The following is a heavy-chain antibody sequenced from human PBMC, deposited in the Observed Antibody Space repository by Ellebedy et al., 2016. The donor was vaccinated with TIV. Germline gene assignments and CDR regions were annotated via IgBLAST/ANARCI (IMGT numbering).Heavy chain of an antibody. J-gene: IGHJ4*02. Sequence: AASVKVSCKASGYSFTGYYMHWVRQAPGQGLEWMGWINSISGGATYAQKFQGRVTMTRDTSISTAYMELSSLRSEDTAVYYCARDHRAAAGSPLDYWGQGTLVTVSS. D-gene: IGHD6-13*01. V-gene: IGHV1-2*02. CDR1: GYSFTGYY. CDR2: INSISGGA. CDR3: ARDHRAAAGSPLDY.